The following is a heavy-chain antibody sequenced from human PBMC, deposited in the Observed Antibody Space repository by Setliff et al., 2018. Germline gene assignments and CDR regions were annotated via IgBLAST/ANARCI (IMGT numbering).Heavy chain of an antibody. D-gene: IGHD6-13*01. V-gene: IGHV3-11*01. J-gene: IGHJ4*02. CDR2: ISNDGNII. CDR1: GFTFSRYY. Sequence: GGSLRLSCAASGFTFSRYYMTWIRQAPGKGLEWVSYISNDGNIIHYADSVKGRFTISRDNAENSLYLQVNSVSAEDTAVYYCARDRAAAGHYCDYWGQGTQVTVSS. CDR3: ARDRAAAGHYCDY.